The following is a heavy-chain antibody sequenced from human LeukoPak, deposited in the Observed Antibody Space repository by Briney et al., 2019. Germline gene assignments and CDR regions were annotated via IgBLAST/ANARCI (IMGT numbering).Heavy chain of an antibody. V-gene: IGHV3-23*01. D-gene: IGHD3-10*01. CDR1: GFTFSTYA. CDR2: ISGSGDIP. J-gene: IGHJ4*02. CDR3: AKDLWFGEFDY. Sequence: GGSLRLSCAASGFTFSTYAMGWVRQAPGKGLEWVSSISGSGDIPYYADSVKGRFTISRDNSKNTLYLQMNSLRAEDTAVFYCAKDLWFGEFDYWGQGTLVTVSS.